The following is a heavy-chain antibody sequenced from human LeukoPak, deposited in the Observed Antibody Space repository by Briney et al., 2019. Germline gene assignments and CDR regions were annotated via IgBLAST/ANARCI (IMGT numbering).Heavy chain of an antibody. J-gene: IGHJ4*02. Sequence: GGSLRLSCAVAGFTLNTNVMDWVRQAPGKGLGWVSAITGSGAGTYYADSVKGRFTISKDNSKNTVYLQMNSLRAEDTAIYYCAKHATGDYGGGYFDYWGQGTLVTVSS. V-gene: IGHV3-23*01. CDR3: AKHATGDYGGGYFDY. CDR1: GFTLNTNV. CDR2: ITGSGAGT. D-gene: IGHD4-17*01.